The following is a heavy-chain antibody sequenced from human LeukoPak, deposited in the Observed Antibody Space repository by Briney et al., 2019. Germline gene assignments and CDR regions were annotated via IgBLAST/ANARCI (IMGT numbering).Heavy chain of an antibody. V-gene: IGHV3-30*04. CDR2: ISYDGSNK. D-gene: IGHD3-22*01. Sequence: GGSLRLSCAASGFTFSSYAMHWVRQAPGKGLEWVAVISYDGSNKYYADSVKGRFTISRDNSKNTLYLQMNSLRAEDTAVYYCARDSGYYDSSGAWGAYFDYWGQGTLVTVSS. J-gene: IGHJ4*02. CDR3: ARDSGYYDSSGAWGAYFDY. CDR1: GFTFSSYA.